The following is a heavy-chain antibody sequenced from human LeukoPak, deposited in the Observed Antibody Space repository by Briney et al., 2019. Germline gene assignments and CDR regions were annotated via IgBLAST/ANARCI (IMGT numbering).Heavy chain of an antibody. V-gene: IGHV3-23*01. J-gene: IGHJ4*02. Sequence: LPGGSLRLSCAASGFTFSSYAMSWVRQAPGKGLEWVSAISGSGGSTYYADSVKGRFTISRDNSKNTLYLQMNSLRAEDTAVYYCATSDIVVVPAASMVGYWGQGTLVTASS. CDR1: GFTFSSYA. CDR3: ATSDIVVVPAASMVGY. CDR2: ISGSGGST. D-gene: IGHD2-2*01.